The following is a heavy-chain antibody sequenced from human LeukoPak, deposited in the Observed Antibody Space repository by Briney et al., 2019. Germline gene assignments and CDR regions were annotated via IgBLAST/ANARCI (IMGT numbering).Heavy chain of an antibody. D-gene: IGHD3-3*01. CDR3: ARELGSYDFWSGTSEDYYYGMDV. CDR1: GYTFTGYY. CDR2: INPNSGGT. V-gene: IGHV1-2*02. Sequence: ASVKVSCKASGYTFTGYYMHWVRQAPGQGLEWMGWINPNSGGTNYAQKFQGRVTMTRDTSISTAYMELSRLRSDDTAVYYCARELGSYDFWSGTSEDYYYGMDVWGQGTTVTVFS. J-gene: IGHJ6*02.